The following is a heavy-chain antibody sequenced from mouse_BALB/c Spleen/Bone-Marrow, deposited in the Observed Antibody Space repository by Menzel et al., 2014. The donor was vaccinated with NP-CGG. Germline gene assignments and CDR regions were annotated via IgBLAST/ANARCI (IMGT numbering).Heavy chain of an antibody. V-gene: IGHV1-9*01. Sequence: QVTLKVCGAELMKPGASVKISCKATGYTFSSYWIEWVKQRPGHGLEWIGEILPGSGSTNYNEKFKGKATFTADTSSNTAYMQLSSLTSEDSAVYCCARHYYGSSHFAYWGQGTLVTVSA. CDR2: ILPGSGST. J-gene: IGHJ3*01. CDR3: ARHYYGSSHFAY. D-gene: IGHD1-1*01. CDR1: GYTFSSYW.